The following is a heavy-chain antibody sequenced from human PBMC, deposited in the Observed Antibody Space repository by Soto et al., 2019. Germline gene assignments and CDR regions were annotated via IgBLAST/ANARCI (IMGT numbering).Heavy chain of an antibody. D-gene: IGHD2-15*01. CDR2: IYYSGST. J-gene: IGHJ4*02. V-gene: IGHV4-31*03. CDR3: ARDQGGGSFDY. Sequence: SETLSLTGTLSGGSISSGGYYCSWIRQHPGKCLEWIGYIYYSGSTYYNPSLKSRVTISVDTSKNQFSLKLSSVTAADTAVYYGARDQGGGSFDYWGQGTMVTV. CDR1: GGSISSGGYY.